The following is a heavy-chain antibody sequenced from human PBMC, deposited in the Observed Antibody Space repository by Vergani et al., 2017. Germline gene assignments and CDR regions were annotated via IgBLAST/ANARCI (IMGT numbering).Heavy chain of an antibody. Sequence: QVQLQESGPGLVKPSQTLTLTCSVSGDSINSGDYYWNWIRQPPGKGLEWVGYISYSGGTYCNAFLGRGLILSKDTSKKQFSLRLSSMTDADRAVYYCVRGXKDWKRKYDAFDMWGQGTLVTVCS. CDR1: GDSINSGDYY. CDR3: VRGXKDWKRKYDAFDM. D-gene: IGHD1-1*01. V-gene: IGHV4-30-4*08. CDR2: ISYSGGT. J-gene: IGHJ3*02.